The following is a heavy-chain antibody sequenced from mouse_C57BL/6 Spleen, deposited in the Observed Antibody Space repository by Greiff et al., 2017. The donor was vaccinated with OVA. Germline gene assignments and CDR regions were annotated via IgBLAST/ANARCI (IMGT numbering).Heavy chain of an antibody. CDR2: IYPRSGNT. CDR1: GYTFTSYG. CDR3: AIGGGSGYYLDY. Sequence: VQLQESGAELARPGASVKLSCKASGYTFTSYGISWVKQRTGQGLEWIGEIYPRSGNTYYNEKFKGKATLTADKSSSTAYMELRSLTSEDSAVFFCAIGGGSGYYLDYWGQGTTLTVSS. D-gene: IGHD3-2*02. V-gene: IGHV1-81*01. J-gene: IGHJ2*01.